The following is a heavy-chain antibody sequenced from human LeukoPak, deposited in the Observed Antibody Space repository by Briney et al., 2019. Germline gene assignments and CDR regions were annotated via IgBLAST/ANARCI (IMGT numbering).Heavy chain of an antibody. V-gene: IGHV4-61*01. CDR1: GASVSSASY. CDR2: IYNGVNT. CDR3: ARSRAFNSGAFDP. Sequence: SETLSLTCTVSGASVSSASYWTWIRQPTGKGVEWIAHIYNGVNTNYNPSLKSRVTISVDTSKNQFSLRLNSVTAADTAVYYCARSRAFNSGAFDPWGQGSLVTVSS. J-gene: IGHJ5*02. D-gene: IGHD1-26*01.